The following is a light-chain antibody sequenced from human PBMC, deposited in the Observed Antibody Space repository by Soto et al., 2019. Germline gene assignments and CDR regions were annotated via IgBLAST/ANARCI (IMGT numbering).Light chain of an antibody. J-gene: IGKJ5*01. CDR2: AAS. CDR1: QSVSNH. Sequence: EIVLTQSPATLSLSPGERATLSCRASQSVSNHLAWYQQKPGQAPRLLIYAASNRATGIPARFSGSGSGTDFTLTISSLEPEDFAVYYCQQRSDWLITFGQGTRLEIK. V-gene: IGKV3-11*01. CDR3: QQRSDWLIT.